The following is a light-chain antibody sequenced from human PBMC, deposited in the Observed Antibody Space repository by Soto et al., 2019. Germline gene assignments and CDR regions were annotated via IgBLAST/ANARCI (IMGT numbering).Light chain of an antibody. J-gene: IGLJ3*02. CDR1: SSDVCGYNY. Sequence: QSALTQPASVSGSPGQSITISCTGTSSDVCGYNYVSWYQQYPGKAPKLMIYDVSNRPSGVSNRFSGSKSVNTASLTISGLQAEDEADYYCSSYTSSDSWVFGGGTKLTVL. CDR2: DVS. V-gene: IGLV2-14*01. CDR3: SSYTSSDSWV.